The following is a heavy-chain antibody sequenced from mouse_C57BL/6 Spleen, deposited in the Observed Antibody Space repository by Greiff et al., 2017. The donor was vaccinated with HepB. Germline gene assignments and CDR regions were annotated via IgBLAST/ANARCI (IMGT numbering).Heavy chain of an antibody. V-gene: IGHV5-6*01. Sequence: EVQVVESGGDLVKPGGSLKLSCAASGFTFSSYGMSWVRQTPDKRLEWVATISSGGSYTYYPDSVKGRFTISRDNAKNTLYLQMSSLKSEDTAMYYCARQGSYYGSSEDYYAMDYWGQGTSVTVSS. D-gene: IGHD1-1*01. CDR3: ARQGSYYGSSEDYYAMDY. J-gene: IGHJ4*01. CDR2: ISSGGSYT. CDR1: GFTFSSYG.